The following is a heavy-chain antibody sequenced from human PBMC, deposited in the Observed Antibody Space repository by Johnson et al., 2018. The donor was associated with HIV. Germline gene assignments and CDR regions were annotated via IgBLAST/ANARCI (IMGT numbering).Heavy chain of an antibody. Sequence: VQLVESGGGLVKPGGSLRLSCAASGFTFSDYFISWVRQAPGKGLEWVANIKQDGSEKYYVDSVKGRFTISRDNAKNSLYLQMNSLRAEDTAVYYCARERLGAHDAFDIWGQGTMVTVSS. J-gene: IGHJ3*02. CDR1: GFTFSDYF. CDR3: ARERLGAHDAFDI. V-gene: IGHV3-7*01. CDR2: IKQDGSEK. D-gene: IGHD3-16*01.